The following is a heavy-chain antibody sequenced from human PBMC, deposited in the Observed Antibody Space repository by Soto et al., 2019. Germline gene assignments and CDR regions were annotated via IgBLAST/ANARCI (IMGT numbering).Heavy chain of an antibody. D-gene: IGHD4-17*01. Sequence: TSETLSLTCTVSGGSISSGGYYWSWIRQHPGKGLEWIGYIYYSGSTYYNPSLKSRVTISVDTSKNQFSLKLSSVTAADTAVYYCARVGRYGDYDYYYGMDVWGQGTTVTVSS. CDR2: IYYSGST. CDR3: ARVGRYGDYDYYYGMDV. J-gene: IGHJ6*02. V-gene: IGHV4-31*03. CDR1: GGSISSGGYY.